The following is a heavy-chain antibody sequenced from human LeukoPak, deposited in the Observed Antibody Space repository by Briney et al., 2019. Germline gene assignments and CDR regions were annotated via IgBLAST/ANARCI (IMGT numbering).Heavy chain of an antibody. CDR2: ISYDGSNK. D-gene: IGHD6-13*01. CDR3: ARGRAAAGIRMDAFDI. CDR1: GFIVNDHA. J-gene: IGHJ3*02. Sequence: PGGSLRLSCVASGFIVNDHAMHWVRHTPGKGLEWVAVISYDGSNKYYADSVKGRFTISRDNSKNTLYLQMNSLRAEDTAVYYCARGRAAAGIRMDAFDIWGQGTMVTVSS. V-gene: IGHV3-30-3*01.